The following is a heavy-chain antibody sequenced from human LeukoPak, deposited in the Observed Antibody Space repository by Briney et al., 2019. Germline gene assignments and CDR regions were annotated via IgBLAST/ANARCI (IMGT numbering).Heavy chain of an antibody. V-gene: IGHV4-34*01. CDR1: GGSFSGYY. D-gene: IGHD2-2*01. J-gene: IGHJ4*02. Sequence: SETLSLTCAVYGGSFSGYYWSWIRQPPGKGLEWIGEINHSGSTNYNPSLKSRVTISVDTSKNQFSLKPSSVTAADTAVYYCARLRSTSYWGQGTLVTVSS. CDR3: ARLRSTSY. CDR2: INHSGST.